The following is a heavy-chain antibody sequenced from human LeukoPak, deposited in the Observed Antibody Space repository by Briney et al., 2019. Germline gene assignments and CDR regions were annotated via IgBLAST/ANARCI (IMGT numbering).Heavy chain of an antibody. CDR3: ARRNKWLQSLDY. CDR1: GVSISSNY. Sequence: PSETLSLTCTVSGVSISSNYWSLIRQPPGKGLEWIGYIYYTGSTNYNPSLQSRVTISLDTSKNQFSLKLSSVTAADTAVYYCARRNKWLQSLDYWGQGTLVTVSS. J-gene: IGHJ4*02. D-gene: IGHD5-24*01. CDR2: IYYTGST. V-gene: IGHV4-59*12.